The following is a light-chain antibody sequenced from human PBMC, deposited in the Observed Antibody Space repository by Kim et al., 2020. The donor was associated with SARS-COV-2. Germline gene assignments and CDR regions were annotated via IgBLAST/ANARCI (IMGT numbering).Light chain of an antibody. Sequence: GRSVPTSCTGTSSNVGDYNYVSWYQQHPGKAPKLMIYDVNRRPSGVPDRFSASKSGNTASLTVSGLQAEDEADYYCISYAGNNVYVFGTGTKVTVL. V-gene: IGLV2-8*01. CDR1: SSNVGDYNY. CDR3: ISYAGNNVYV. J-gene: IGLJ1*01. CDR2: DVN.